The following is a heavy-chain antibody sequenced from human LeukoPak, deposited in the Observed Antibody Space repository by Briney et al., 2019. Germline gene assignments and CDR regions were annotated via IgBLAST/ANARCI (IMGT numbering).Heavy chain of an antibody. CDR1: GGSISSGAYY. D-gene: IGHD3-10*01. CDR3: ARVPITMVRGIIIGGAFDY. Sequence: SETLSLTCTVSGGSISSGAYYWSWIRQPPGKGLEWIGYIYYSGSTYYNPSLKSRVTISVDTSKNQFSLKLSSVTAADTAVYYCARVPITMVRGIIIGGAFDYWGQGTLVTVSS. J-gene: IGHJ4*02. CDR2: IYYSGST. V-gene: IGHV4-31*03.